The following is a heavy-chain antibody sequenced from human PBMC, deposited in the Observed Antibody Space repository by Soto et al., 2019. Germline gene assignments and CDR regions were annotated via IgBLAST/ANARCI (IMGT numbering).Heavy chain of an antibody. Sequence: SVKVSCKASGGTFSSYAISWVRQAPGQGLEWMGGIIPIYGTANYAQKFQGRVTITADESTSTAYMELSSLRSEDTAVYYCASRVDFYGSGSYSPYYYYYGMDVWGQGTTVTVSS. V-gene: IGHV1-69*13. D-gene: IGHD3-10*01. CDR2: IIPIYGTA. CDR1: GGTFSSYA. CDR3: ASRVDFYGSGSYSPYYYYYGMDV. J-gene: IGHJ6*02.